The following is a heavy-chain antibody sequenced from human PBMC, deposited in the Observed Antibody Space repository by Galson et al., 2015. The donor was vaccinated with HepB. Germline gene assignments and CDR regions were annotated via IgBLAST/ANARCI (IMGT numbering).Heavy chain of an antibody. CDR3: ARELRGSSSWPGDAFDI. Sequence: SLRLSCAASGFTFSSYEMNWVRQAPGKGPEWVSYISSSGSTIYYADSVKGRFTISRDNAKNSLYLQMNSLRAEDTAVYYCARELRGSSSWPGDAFDIWGQGTMVTVSS. D-gene: IGHD6-13*01. J-gene: IGHJ3*02. CDR1: GFTFSSYE. V-gene: IGHV3-48*03. CDR2: ISSSGSTI.